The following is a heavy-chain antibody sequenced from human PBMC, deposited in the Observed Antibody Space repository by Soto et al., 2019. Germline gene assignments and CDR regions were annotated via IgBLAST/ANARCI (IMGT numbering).Heavy chain of an antibody. Sequence: QVQLVQSGAEVKKPGASVKVSCKVSGYTLTELSMHWVRQAPGKGLDWMGGFDPEDGETIYAQNFQGRVTMTEDTSTDPAYMELSSLRSEDTAVYYCATHYGSGSLYYYGMDVWGQGTTVTVSS. D-gene: IGHD3-10*01. CDR2: FDPEDGET. CDR1: GYTLTELS. V-gene: IGHV1-24*01. J-gene: IGHJ6*02. CDR3: ATHYGSGSLYYYGMDV.